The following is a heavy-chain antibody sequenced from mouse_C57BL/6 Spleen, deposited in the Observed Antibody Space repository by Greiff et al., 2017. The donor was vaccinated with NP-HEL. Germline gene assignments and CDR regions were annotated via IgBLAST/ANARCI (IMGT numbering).Heavy chain of an antibody. D-gene: IGHD1-1*01. V-gene: IGHV1-55*01. Sequence: VQLQQPGAELVKPGASVKMSCKASGYTFTSYWITWVKQRPGQGLEWIGDIYPGSGSNNYNEKFKSKATLTVDTSSSTAYMQLSSLTSEDAAVYYCARPYYYGSIYYYAMDYWGQGTSVTVSS. CDR2: IYPGSGSN. CDR3: ARPYYYGSIYYYAMDY. J-gene: IGHJ4*01. CDR1: GYTFTSYW.